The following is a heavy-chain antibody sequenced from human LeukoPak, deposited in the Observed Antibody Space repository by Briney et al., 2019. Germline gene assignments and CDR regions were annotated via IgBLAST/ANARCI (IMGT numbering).Heavy chain of an antibody. CDR3: ARDYWESGVGDLDNWFDP. Sequence: ASVKVSCKASGYTFTSYGISWVRQAPGQGLEWMGWISAYNGNTIYAQKLQGRVIMTTDTSTSTAYMELRSLRSDDTAVYYCARDYWESGVGDLDNWFDPWGQGTLVTVSS. V-gene: IGHV1-18*01. CDR2: ISAYNGNT. J-gene: IGHJ5*02. D-gene: IGHD1-26*01. CDR1: GYTFTSYG.